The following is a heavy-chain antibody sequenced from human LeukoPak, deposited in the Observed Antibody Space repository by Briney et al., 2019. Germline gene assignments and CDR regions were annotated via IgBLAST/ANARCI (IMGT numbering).Heavy chain of an antibody. CDR3: ARDSSYTVTTYEGFDY. CDR2: ISSSNRFI. V-gene: IGHV3-21*01. D-gene: IGHD4-11*01. CDR1: GFIFSSYP. Sequence: GGSLRLSCAASGFIFSSYPLNWVRQAPGKGLEWVSSISSSNRFIYYADSVKGRFTISRDNAKNSLYLQMNSLRAEDTAIYYCARDSSYTVTTYEGFDYWGQGSLVTVSS. J-gene: IGHJ4*02.